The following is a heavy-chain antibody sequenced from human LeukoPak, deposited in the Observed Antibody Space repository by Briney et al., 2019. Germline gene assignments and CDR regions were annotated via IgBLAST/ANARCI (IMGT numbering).Heavy chain of an antibody. CDR2: ISGSGGTI. D-gene: IGHD1-26*01. CDR3: ARDLSGPRVYFDY. J-gene: IGHJ4*02. CDR1: GFTLSSYS. V-gene: IGHV3-48*02. Sequence: GGSLRLSCAASGFTLSSYSINWVRQAPGKGLEWVSYISGSGGTIYYSDSVKGRFTISRDNAKNSLYLQMNSLRDEDTAVYYCARDLSGPRVYFDYWGQGTLVTVSS.